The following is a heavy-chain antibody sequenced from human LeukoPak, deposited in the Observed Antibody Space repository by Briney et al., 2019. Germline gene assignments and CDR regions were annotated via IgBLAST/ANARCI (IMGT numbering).Heavy chain of an antibody. CDR3: TTLNAVPITDY. CDR1: GFTFSNAW. V-gene: IGHV3-15*01. CDR2: IKSKTEGGTT. J-gene: IGHJ4*02. Sequence: GGSLRLSCAASGFTFSNAWMSWVRLAPGKGLEWVGRIKSKTEGGTTDYSAPVKGRFTILRDDSKTTRYLQMNSLKTEDTAVYYCTTLNAVPITDYWGQGTLVTVSS. D-gene: IGHD2-8*01.